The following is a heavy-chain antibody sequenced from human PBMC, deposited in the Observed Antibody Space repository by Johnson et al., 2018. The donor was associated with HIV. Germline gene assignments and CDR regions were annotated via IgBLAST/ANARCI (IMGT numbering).Heavy chain of an antibody. CDR1: GFTFDDYT. CDR3: SSITTIAAAGRGAFDI. J-gene: IGHJ3*02. CDR2: ISWDGSSI. Sequence: VQLVESGGGVVQPGGSLRLSCAASGFTFDDYTMHWVRQAPGKGLEWVSLISWDGSSIYYADSVKGRFTISRENAKNSLYLQMNSLRAEDTAVYYCSSITTIAAAGRGAFDIWGQGTMVTVSS. D-gene: IGHD6-13*01. V-gene: IGHV3-43*01.